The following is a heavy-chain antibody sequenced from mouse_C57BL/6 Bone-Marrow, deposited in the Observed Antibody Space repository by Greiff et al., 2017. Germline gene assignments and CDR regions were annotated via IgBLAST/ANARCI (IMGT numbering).Heavy chain of an antibody. V-gene: IGHV1-59*01. CDR3: ARRKIVLGNYEAMDY. CDR1: GYTFTSYW. Sequence: QVQLQQPGAELVRPGTSVKLSCKASGYTFTSYWMHWVKQRPGQGLEWIGVIDPSDSYTNYNQKFKGKATLTVDTSSSTAYMQLSSLTSEDSAVYYCARRKIVLGNYEAMDYWDQGTSVTVSS. D-gene: IGHD2-1*01. CDR2: IDPSDSYT. J-gene: IGHJ4*01.